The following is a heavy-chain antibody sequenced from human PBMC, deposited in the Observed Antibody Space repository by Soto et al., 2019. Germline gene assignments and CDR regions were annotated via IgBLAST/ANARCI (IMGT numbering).Heavy chain of an antibody. D-gene: IGHD1-1*01. CDR1: GGTFSSYP. CDR3: ARPRTVATTKGYDY. V-gene: IGHV1-69*01. Sequence: QVQLVQSGAEVKKPGSSVKVSCKASGGTFSSYPVAWVRQAPGQGLEWMGGIIPIFGKVNSAQKFQGRVTITADESTSTAYMELSSLTSEDTAVYYCARPRTVATTKGYDYWGQGTLVTGSS. J-gene: IGHJ4*02. CDR2: IIPIFGKV.